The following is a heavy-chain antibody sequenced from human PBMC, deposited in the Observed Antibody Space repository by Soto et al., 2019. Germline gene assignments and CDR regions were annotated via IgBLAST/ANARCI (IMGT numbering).Heavy chain of an antibody. CDR1: GGTFSSYA. Sequence: QVQLVQSGAEVKKPGSSVKVSCKASGGTFSSYAISWVRQAPGQGLEWMGGIIPIFGTANYAQKFQGRVTITADESTSTAYMELSSLRSEDTAVYYCARAGCRGGSCYFLSPWFDPWGQGTLVTVSS. CDR2: IIPIFGTA. V-gene: IGHV1-69*01. CDR3: ARAGCRGGSCYFLSPWFDP. D-gene: IGHD2-15*01. J-gene: IGHJ5*02.